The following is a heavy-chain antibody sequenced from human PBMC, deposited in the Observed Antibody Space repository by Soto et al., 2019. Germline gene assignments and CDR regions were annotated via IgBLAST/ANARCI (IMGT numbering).Heavy chain of an antibody. CDR3: ARNLLGLYSSSPWIDY. D-gene: IGHD6-6*01. V-gene: IGHV3-74*01. CDR1: GFTFSIYW. CDR2: INSDGSST. J-gene: IGHJ4*02. Sequence: EVQLVESGGGLVQPGGSLRLSCAASGFTFSIYWMHWVRQAPGKGLVWVSRINSDGSSTSYADSVKGRFTISRDNAKYTLYLQMNRLRAEDTAVYYCARNLLGLYSSSPWIDYWGQGTLVTVSS.